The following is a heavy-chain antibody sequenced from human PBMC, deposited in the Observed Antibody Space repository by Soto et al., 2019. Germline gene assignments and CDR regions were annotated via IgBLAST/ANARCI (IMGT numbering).Heavy chain of an antibody. D-gene: IGHD5-12*01. V-gene: IGHV4-34*01. CDR1: GGSLSGYY. Sequence: QVQLQQWGAGLLKPSETLSLNCAVNGGSLSGYYWSWIRQPPGKGLEWIGEIKDGGYTNYSPSLKSRDTISPDTSNNQFSPRLNSVTAADTGLYYCARGQEGVVATHWDQGALVTVSS. CDR2: IKDGGYT. J-gene: IGHJ4*02. CDR3: ARGQEGVVATH.